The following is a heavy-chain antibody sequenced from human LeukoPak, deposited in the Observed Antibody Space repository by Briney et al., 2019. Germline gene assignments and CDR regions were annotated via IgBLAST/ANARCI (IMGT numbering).Heavy chain of an antibody. CDR1: GYTFSDYW. D-gene: IGHD2-21*01. V-gene: IGHV5-10-1*01. CDR3: PRIPPKRGDWFDP. Sequence: GESLTISCKGAGYTFSDYWISWMRQLPGKGLEWMGRLDPSDSYASYNPSFQGHVTMSADKSIHTAYLKPSSLTPSDRGMYYCPRIPPKRGDWFDPWGQGTLVTVSS. CDR2: LDPSDSYA. J-gene: IGHJ5*02.